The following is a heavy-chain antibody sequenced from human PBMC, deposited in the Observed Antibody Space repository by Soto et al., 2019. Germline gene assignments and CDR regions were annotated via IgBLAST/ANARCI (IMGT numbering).Heavy chain of an antibody. J-gene: IGHJ6*03. V-gene: IGHV4-31*03. CDR3: ARGPYYGSGSYYNDYYYMDV. CDR1: GGSISSGGYY. D-gene: IGHD3-10*01. Sequence: PSETLSLTCTVSGGSISSGGYYWSWIRQHPGKGLEWIGYIYYSGSTYYNPSLKSRVTISVDTSKNQFCLKLSSVTAADTAVYYCARGPYYGSGSYYNDYYYMDVWGKGTTVTVSS. CDR2: IYYSGST.